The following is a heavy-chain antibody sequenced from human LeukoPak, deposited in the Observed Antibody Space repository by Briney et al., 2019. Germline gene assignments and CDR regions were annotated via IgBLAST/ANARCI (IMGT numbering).Heavy chain of an antibody. J-gene: IGHJ4*02. D-gene: IGHD6-13*01. CDR2: IYPGDSDT. CDR3: ARHIDPRAAELDY. CDR1: GYSFTSYW. V-gene: IGHV5-51*01. Sequence: GESLKTPCKGSGYSFTSYWIGWVRQIPGKGLEWMGIIYPGDSDTRNSPSFQGQVTISADKSISTAYLQWSSLKASDTAMYYCARHIDPRAAELDYWGQGTLVTVSS.